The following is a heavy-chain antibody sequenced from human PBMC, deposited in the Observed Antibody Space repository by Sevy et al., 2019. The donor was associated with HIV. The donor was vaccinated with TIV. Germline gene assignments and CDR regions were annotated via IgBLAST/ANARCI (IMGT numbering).Heavy chain of an antibody. CDR1: GFSLSTSGVG. D-gene: IGHD3-22*01. Sequence: SGPTLVNPTQTLTLTCTFSGFSLSTSGVGVGWIRQPPGKALEWLALIYWDDDKRYSPTLKSRLTIPKDTSKNQVVITMTNMDPVETATYYCAHTYYYDSSGYYPARDFDYWGQGTLVTVSS. J-gene: IGHJ4*02. V-gene: IGHV2-5*02. CDR3: AHTYYYDSSGYYPARDFDY. CDR2: IYWDDDK.